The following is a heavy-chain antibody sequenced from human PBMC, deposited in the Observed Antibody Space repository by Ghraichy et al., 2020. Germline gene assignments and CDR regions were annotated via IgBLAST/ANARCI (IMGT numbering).Heavy chain of an antibody. CDR1: GGSISSANHF. CDR2: VYYDGTS. CDR3: AREVNVVTDSDAFDI. V-gene: IGHV4-30-4*01. D-gene: IGHD2-21*02. J-gene: IGHJ3*02. Sequence: SETLSLTCTVSGGSISSANHFWGWVRQPPGKGLEWIGFVYYDGTSYYNPSLRSRSTISIDTSKNQFSLRLYSVTSADTARYFCAREVNVVTDSDAFDIWGRGILVTVSS.